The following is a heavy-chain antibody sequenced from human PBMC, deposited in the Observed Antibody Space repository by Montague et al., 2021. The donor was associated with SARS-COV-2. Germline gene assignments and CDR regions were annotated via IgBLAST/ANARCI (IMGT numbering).Heavy chain of an antibody. J-gene: IGHJ4*02. Sequence: SETLSLTCSVSGGSISTYYWSWIRQPPGKGLEWIGYVSFSGDTIYNPSLTGRVTLSVDTSKHQFSLGLSSVTAADTAVYYCARDRSYDSSGYPFHQYFFDYWGQGALVTVSS. CDR2: VSFSGDT. D-gene: IGHD3-22*01. V-gene: IGHV4-59*13. CDR1: GGSISTYY. CDR3: ARDRSYDSSGYPFHQYFFDY.